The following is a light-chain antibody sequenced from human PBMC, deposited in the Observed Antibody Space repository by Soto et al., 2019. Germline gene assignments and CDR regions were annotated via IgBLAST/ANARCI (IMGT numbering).Light chain of an antibody. CDR2: GAS. Sequence: EIVLTQSPATLSLSPGERATLSCRASQSVNSDFAWFQQKPGQAPRLLIYGASTRATGIPVRFSGSGSGTEFTLTISSLQSEDFATYYCQQSYSTFTFGQGTRLEIK. CDR1: QSVNSD. V-gene: IGKV3-15*01. J-gene: IGKJ5*01. CDR3: QQSYSTFT.